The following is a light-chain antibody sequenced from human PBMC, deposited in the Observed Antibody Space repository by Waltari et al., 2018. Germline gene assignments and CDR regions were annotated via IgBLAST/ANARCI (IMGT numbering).Light chain of an antibody. CDR1: AFPNQY. V-gene: IGLV3-25*03. CDR3: HSADNSNSYQV. CDR2: KDS. Sequence: SYELTQSPSLSVSPGPTARITCSGDAFPNQYAYWYQQKPGQAPVLGMYKDSESPSRIPERFSGSSSGTTVTLTITAVQAEDEADYYCHSADNSNSYQVFGGGTKLTVL. J-gene: IGLJ2*01.